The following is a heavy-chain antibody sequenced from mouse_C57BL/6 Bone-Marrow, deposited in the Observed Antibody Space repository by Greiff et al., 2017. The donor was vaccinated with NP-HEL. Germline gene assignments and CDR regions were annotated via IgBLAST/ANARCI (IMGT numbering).Heavy chain of an antibody. V-gene: IGHV5-17*01. D-gene: IGHD1-1*02. Sequence: EVQRVESGGGLVKPGGSLKLSCAASGFTFSDYGMHWVRQAPEKGLEWVAYISSGSSTIYYADTVKGRFTISRDNAKNTLFLQMTSLRSEDTAMYYCARWDWVAPFAYWGQGTLVTVSA. J-gene: IGHJ3*01. CDR3: ARWDWVAPFAY. CDR2: ISSGSSTI. CDR1: GFTFSDYG.